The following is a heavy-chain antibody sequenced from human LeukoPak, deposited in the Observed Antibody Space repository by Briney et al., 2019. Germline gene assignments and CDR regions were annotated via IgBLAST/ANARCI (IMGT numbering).Heavy chain of an antibody. CDR2: ISSSSSTI. J-gene: IGHJ4*02. CDR3: ARDLSYGDYFFYFDY. Sequence: GGSLRLSCAASGFTFTSYAMSWVRQAPGKGLEWVSYISSSSSTIYYADSVKGRFTISRDNAKNSLYLQMNSLRAEDTAVYYCARDLSYGDYFFYFDYWGQGTLVTVSS. CDR1: GFTFTSYA. D-gene: IGHD4-17*01. V-gene: IGHV3-48*04.